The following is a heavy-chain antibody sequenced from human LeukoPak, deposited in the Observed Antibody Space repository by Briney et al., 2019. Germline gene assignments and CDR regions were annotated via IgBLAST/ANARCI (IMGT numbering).Heavy chain of an antibody. D-gene: IGHD2-15*01. V-gene: IGHV4-59*08. CDR3: AAGTPALEF. CDR1: GGSISGYY. J-gene: IGHJ4*02. CDR2: IYYSGST. Sequence: SETLSLTCTVSGGSISGYYWSWIRQPPGKGLEWIGYIYYSGSTNYNPSLKSRVTISIDTSKNQFSLKLTSVTAADTAVYYCAAGTPALEFWGQGTLVIVSS.